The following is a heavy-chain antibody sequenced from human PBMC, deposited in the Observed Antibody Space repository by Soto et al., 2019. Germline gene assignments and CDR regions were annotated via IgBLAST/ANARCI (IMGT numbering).Heavy chain of an antibody. D-gene: IGHD4-4*01. CDR3: ARDVTANNWFDP. CDR1: GFRFSSNS. Sequence: GGSLRLSCSAPGFRFSSNSMNWVRQAPGKGLEWVSYITSNCRSTYYADSVKGRSTISSDNTKNRLYRQLNSLRNEYTAVYFCARDVTANNWFDPWGQGTLVTVSS. CDR2: ITSNCRST. V-gene: IGHV3-48*02. J-gene: IGHJ5*02.